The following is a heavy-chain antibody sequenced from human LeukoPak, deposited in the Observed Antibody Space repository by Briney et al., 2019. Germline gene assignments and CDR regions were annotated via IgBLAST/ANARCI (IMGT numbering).Heavy chain of an antibody. V-gene: IGHV1-18*01. J-gene: IGHJ4*02. Sequence: ASVKVSCKASGYTFTSYGISWVRQAPGQGLEWMGWISAYNGNTNYAQKLQGRVTMTTDTSTTKGYMELRSLRSDDTAVYYCAVMLYGSGPYYWGQGTLVTVSS. CDR3: AVMLYGSGPYY. CDR2: ISAYNGNT. D-gene: IGHD3-10*01. CDR1: GYTFTSYG.